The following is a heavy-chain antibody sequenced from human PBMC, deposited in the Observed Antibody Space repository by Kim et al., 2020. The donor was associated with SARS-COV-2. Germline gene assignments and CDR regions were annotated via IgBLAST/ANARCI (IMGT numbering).Heavy chain of an antibody. J-gene: IGHJ4*02. CDR3: ARSGGYGDYDNIDY. D-gene: IGHD4-17*01. CDR1: GFTFSNHW. CDR2: ISGDGSTT. Sequence: GGSLRLSCAASGFTFSNHWMHWVRLGPGKGLVWVARISGDGSTTTYADSVKGRFTISRDNAKNTLYLQMNSLRAEDTGVYYCARSGGYGDYDNIDYWGQG. V-gene: IGHV3-74*01.